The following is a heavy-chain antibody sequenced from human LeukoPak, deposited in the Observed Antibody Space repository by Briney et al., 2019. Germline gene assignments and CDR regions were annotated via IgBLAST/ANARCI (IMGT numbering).Heavy chain of an antibody. V-gene: IGHV1-18*01. CDR3: AREGGLLWLRSVSNAFDI. CDR1: GYTFTSYG. CDR2: ISAYNGNT. D-gene: IGHD5-12*01. J-gene: IGHJ3*02. Sequence: GASVKVSCKASGYTFTSYGISWVRQAPGQGLEWMGWISAYNGNTNYAQKLQGRVTMTTDTSTSTAYMELRSLRSDDTAVYYCAREGGLLWLRSVSNAFDIWGQGTMVTVSS.